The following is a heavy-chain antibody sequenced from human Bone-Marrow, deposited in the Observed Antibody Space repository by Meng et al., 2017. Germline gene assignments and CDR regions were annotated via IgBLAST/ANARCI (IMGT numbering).Heavy chain of an antibody. D-gene: IGHD5-12*01. CDR1: GDSVSTNGAA. CDR2: TYYRSKWYN. J-gene: IGHJ5*02. Sequence: QVQLQQSGPGLVKPSQTPSLTRCLSGDSVSTNGAAWNWIRQSPSRGLEWLGRTYYRSKWYNQYAISVKSRITINPDTSKNQFSLQLNSVTPEDTAVYYCAREGDSGHAFGPWGQGTLVTVSS. V-gene: IGHV6-1*01. CDR3: AREGDSGHAFGP.